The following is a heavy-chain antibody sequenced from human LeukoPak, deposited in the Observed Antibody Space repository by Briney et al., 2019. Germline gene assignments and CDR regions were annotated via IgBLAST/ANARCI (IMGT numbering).Heavy chain of an antibody. D-gene: IGHD2-2*01. CDR3: TTELYCSSTSCPFSFEW. Sequence: PGRSLRLSCAASGFTFSSYAMHWVRQAPGKGLEWVAVISYDGSNKYYADSVKGRFTISRDNSKNTLYLQMNSLKTEDTAVYYCTTELYCSSTSCPFSFEWWGQGTLVTVSS. CDR2: ISYDGSNK. CDR1: GFTFSSYA. J-gene: IGHJ4*02. V-gene: IGHV3-30-3*01.